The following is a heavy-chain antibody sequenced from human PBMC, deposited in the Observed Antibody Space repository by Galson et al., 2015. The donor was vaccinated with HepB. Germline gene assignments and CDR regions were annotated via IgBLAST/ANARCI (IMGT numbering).Heavy chain of an antibody. CDR1: GFTFSSYG. D-gene: IGHD1-7*01. J-gene: IGHJ4*02. CDR3: AKDEGYNWNYVVDY. CDR2: ISYDGSNK. Sequence: SLRLSCAASGFTFSSYGMHWVRQAPGKGLEWVAVISYDGSNKYYADSVKGRFTISRDNSKNTLYLQMNSLRAEDTAVYYCAKDEGYNWNYVVDYWGQGTLVTVSS. V-gene: IGHV3-30*18.